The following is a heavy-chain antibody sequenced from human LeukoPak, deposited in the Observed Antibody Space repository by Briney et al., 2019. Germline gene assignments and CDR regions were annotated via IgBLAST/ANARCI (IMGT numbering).Heavy chain of an antibody. D-gene: IGHD5-24*01. CDR3: TRFQRWLQPNAFDI. Sequence: GGSLRLSCTASGFTFGDYAMSWFRQAPGRGLEWVGFIRSKAYGGTTEYAASVKGRFTISRDDSKSIAYLQMNSMKTEDTAVYYCTRFQRWLQPNAFDIWGQGTMVTVSS. CDR2: IRSKAYGGTT. CDR1: GFTFGDYA. J-gene: IGHJ3*02. V-gene: IGHV3-49*03.